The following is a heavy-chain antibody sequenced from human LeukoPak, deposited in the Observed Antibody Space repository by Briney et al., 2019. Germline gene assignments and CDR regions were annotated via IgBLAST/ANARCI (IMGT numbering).Heavy chain of an antibody. CDR2: ISAYNGNT. Sequence: ASVKVSCKASGYTFTSYGISWVRQAPGQGLEWMGWISAYNGNTNYAQKLQGRVTMTTDTSTSTAYMELRSLRSDDTAVYYCARVYLSYGDYDYWGQGSLVTVSS. V-gene: IGHV1-18*01. D-gene: IGHD4-17*01. CDR1: GYTFTSYG. CDR3: ARVYLSYGDYDY. J-gene: IGHJ4*02.